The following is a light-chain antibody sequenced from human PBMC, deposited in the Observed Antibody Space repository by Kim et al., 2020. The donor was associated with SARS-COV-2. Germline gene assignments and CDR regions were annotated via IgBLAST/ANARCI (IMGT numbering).Light chain of an antibody. Sequence: DIQMTQSPSSLSASVGDRVTITCRTSQSISSHLNWYHQKPGRAPKLLISAASTLQGGVPSRFSGSGSETDFTLTISSLQPEDFATYFCQQSYITPFNFGPGTKVDIK. CDR1: QSISSH. J-gene: IGKJ3*01. CDR2: AAS. V-gene: IGKV1-39*01. CDR3: QQSYITPFN.